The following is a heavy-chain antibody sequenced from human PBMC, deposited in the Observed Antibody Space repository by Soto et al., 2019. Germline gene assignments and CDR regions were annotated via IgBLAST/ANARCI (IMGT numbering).Heavy chain of an antibody. D-gene: IGHD6-19*01. J-gene: IGHJ5*02. V-gene: IGHV4-59*01. CDR1: GGSISTYY. CDR3: ARGKYSNGWFDP. CDR2: IYYSGST. Sequence: PSETLSLTCSVFGGSISTYYWSWIRQPPGKGLEWIGYIYYSGSTDYNPSLKSRVTISVDTLKNHFSLKLISVTAADTAVYYCARGKYSNGWFDPWGRGTLVTVSS.